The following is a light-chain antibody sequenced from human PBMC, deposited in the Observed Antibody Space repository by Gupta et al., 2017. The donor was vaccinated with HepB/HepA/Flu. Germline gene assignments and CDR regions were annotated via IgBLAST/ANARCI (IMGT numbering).Light chain of an antibody. Sequence: QSVLTQPPSVSGAPGQRVTISCTVRDSNIGASYDFHWYQQFPGTAPKLLIYDNYNRPSGVPDRFSGSKSGTSASLAIIGLQAEDEADYYCQSYDTSLSGSWVFGGGTKLTVL. V-gene: IGLV1-40*01. CDR3: QSYDTSLSGSWV. CDR2: DNY. CDR1: DSNIGASYD. J-gene: IGLJ3*02.